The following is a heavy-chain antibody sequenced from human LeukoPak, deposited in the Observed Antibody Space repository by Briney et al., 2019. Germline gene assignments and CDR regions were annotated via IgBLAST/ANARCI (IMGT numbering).Heavy chain of an antibody. V-gene: IGHV3-23*01. CDR2: ISGSGGST. CDR3: AKDSLAAAHSELDY. D-gene: IGHD6-13*01. J-gene: IGHJ4*02. Sequence: GGSLRLSCAASGFTVSSNYMSWVRQAPGKGLEWVSAISGSGGSTYYADSVKGRFTISRDNSKNTLYLQMNSLRAEDTAVYYCAKDSLAAAHSELDYWGQGTLVTVSS. CDR1: GFTVSSNY.